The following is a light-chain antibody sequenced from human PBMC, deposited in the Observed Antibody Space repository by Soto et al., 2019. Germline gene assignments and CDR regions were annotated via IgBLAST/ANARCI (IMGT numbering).Light chain of an antibody. Sequence: DIEMTQSPSTLSASVGDRVTVTCRASQSLSRWLAWYQQKPGKAPKLLIYDVSTLESGVPSRFSGSGSGTEFTLTISSLQPDDFATYYRHHYTTSSTWTFGQWTKVETK. CDR1: QSLSRW. V-gene: IGKV1-5*01. CDR3: HHYTTSSTWT. J-gene: IGKJ1*01. CDR2: DVS.